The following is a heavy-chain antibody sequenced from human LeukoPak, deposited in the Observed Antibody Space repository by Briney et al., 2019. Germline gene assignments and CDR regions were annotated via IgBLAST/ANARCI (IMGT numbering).Heavy chain of an antibody. V-gene: IGHV4-34*01. CDR2: INHSGST. J-gene: IGHJ6*02. Sequence: SETLSLTCAVYGGSFSGYYWSWIRQPPGKGLVWIGEINHSGSTNYNPSLKSRVTISVDTSKNQFSLKLSSVTAADTAVYYCARVPLTYDFWYYYGMDVWGQGTTVTVSS. CDR3: ARVPLTYDFWYYYGMDV. CDR1: GGSFSGYY. D-gene: IGHD3-3*01.